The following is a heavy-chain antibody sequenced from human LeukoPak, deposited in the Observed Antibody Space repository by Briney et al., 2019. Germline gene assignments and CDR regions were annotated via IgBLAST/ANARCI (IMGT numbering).Heavy chain of an antibody. V-gene: IGHV3-7*01. CDR2: IKEDGTEK. CDR1: GFTFSSYG. D-gene: IGHD1-26*01. J-gene: IGHJ4*02. CDR3: ARDLGWLLLDY. Sequence: GGSLRLSCAASGFTFSSYGMHWVRQAPGKGLEWVANIKEDGTEKYYVASVKGRFTISRDNAKNTVYLQMNSLRVEDTAVYYCARDLGWLLLDYWGQGTLVTVSA.